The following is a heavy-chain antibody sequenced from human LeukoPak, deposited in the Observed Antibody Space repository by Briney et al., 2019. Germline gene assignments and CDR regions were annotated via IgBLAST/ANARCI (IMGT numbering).Heavy chain of an antibody. CDR1: GASVTGYY. V-gene: IGHV4-59*02. CDR2: VYYSGFT. CDR3: ARDGGYGSNWPTRAGFAP. J-gene: IGHJ5*02. D-gene: IGHD1-26*01. Sequence: PSGTLSLTCTVSGASVTGYYWSWIRQSPDKGREWMGYVYYSGFTNFNPSLKSRVTISVDVHKNQFLLLLTSVTAADSAVYYCARDGGYGSNWPTRAGFAPWGQGTLVAVSS.